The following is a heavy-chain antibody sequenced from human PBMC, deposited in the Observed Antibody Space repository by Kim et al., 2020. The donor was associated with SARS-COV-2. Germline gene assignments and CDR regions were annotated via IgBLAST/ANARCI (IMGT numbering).Heavy chain of an antibody. CDR1: GYTFTSYD. D-gene: IGHD4-17*01. CDR2: MNPNSGNT. Sequence: ASVKFSCKASGYTFTSYDINWVRQATGQGLEWMGWMNPNSGNTGYAQKFQGRVTMTRNTSISTAYMELSSLRSDDTAVYYCARDAVTTFFYYYYYGMDVWGQGTTVTVSS. CDR3: ARDAVTTFFYYYYYGMDV. V-gene: IGHV1-8*01. J-gene: IGHJ6*02.